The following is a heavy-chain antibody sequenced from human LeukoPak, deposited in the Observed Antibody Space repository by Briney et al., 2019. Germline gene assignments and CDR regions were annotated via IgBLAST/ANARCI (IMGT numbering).Heavy chain of an antibody. V-gene: IGHV1-24*01. CDR2: LDPEDGET. D-gene: IGHD3-3*01. CDR3: ATTPPYDFWSGSPRRNYYYYGMDV. Sequence: ASVKVSCKVSGYTLTELSMHWVRQAPGKGLEWMGGLDPEDGETIYAQKFQGRVTMTEDTSTDTAYMELSSLRSEDTAVYYCATTPPYDFWSGSPRRNYYYYGMDVWGQGTTVTVSS. J-gene: IGHJ6*02. CDR1: GYTLTELS.